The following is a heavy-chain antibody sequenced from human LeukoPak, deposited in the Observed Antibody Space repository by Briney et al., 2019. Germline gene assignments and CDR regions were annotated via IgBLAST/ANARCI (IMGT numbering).Heavy chain of an antibody. V-gene: IGHV3-30*03. J-gene: IGHJ4*02. CDR1: GFTFSSYG. CDR2: ISYDGSNK. Sequence: GGSLRLSCAASGFTFSSYGMHWVRPAPGNGLDWVAVISYDGSNKYYGDSVKGRFTISRDNSKSTLSLQMNSLRAEDTAIYYCATYRQVLLPFESWGQGTLVTVSS. D-gene: IGHD2-8*02. CDR3: ATYRQVLLPFES.